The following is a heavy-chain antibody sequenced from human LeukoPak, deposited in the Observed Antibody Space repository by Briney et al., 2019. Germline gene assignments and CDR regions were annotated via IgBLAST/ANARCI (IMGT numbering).Heavy chain of an antibody. CDR3: ARVGSGSYYRTFDY. Sequence: PSQTLSLTCTVSGGSISSGGYYWSWIRQHPGKGLEWIGYIYYSGSTFYNPSLKSRVTISVDTSKNQFSLKLSSVTAADTAVYYCARVGSGSYYRTFDYWGQGTLVTVSS. CDR1: GGSISSGGYY. D-gene: IGHD3-10*01. J-gene: IGHJ4*02. V-gene: IGHV4-31*03. CDR2: IYYSGST.